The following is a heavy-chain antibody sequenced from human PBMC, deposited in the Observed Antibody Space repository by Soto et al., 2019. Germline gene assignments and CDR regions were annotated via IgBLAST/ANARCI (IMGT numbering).Heavy chain of an antibody. D-gene: IGHD2-2*02. CDR3: ARGADIVVVPAAIRADYYYGMDV. CDR1: GGSVSSGSYY. CDR2: IYYSGST. J-gene: IGHJ6*02. V-gene: IGHV4-61*01. Sequence: SETLSLTXTVSGGSVSSGSYYWSWIRQPPGKGLEWIGYIYYSGSTNYNPSLKSRVTISVDTSKNQFSLKLSSVTAADTAVYYCARGADIVVVPAAIRADYYYGMDVWGQGTTVTVSS.